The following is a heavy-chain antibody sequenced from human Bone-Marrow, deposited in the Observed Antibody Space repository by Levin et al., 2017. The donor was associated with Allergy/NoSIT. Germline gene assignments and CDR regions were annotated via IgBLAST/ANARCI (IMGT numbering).Heavy chain of an antibody. CDR2: IYWDDDK. CDR1: GFSLSSYGVG. D-gene: IGHD1-1*01. J-gene: IGHJ4*02. V-gene: IGHV2-5*02. Sequence: SGPTLVKPTQTLTLTCTFSGFSLSSYGVGVAWVRQPPGKALEWLAVIYWDDDKRYSTSLRSRLTITKDTSKDQVVLTMTGMDTVDTATYYCAQRGSWAGNNWDTGYLDYWGQGTLVTVSS. CDR3: AQRGSWAGNNWDTGYLDY.